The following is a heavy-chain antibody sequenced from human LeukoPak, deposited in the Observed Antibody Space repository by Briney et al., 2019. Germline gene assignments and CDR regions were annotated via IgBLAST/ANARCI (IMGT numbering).Heavy chain of an antibody. Sequence: PGGSLRLSCAASEFSVGSNYMIWVRQAPGKGLEWVSLIYSGGSTYYADSVKGRFTISRDNSKNTLYLQMNSLRAEDTAVYYCAKDTQNYGELANYWGQGTLVTVSS. CDR1: EFSVGSNY. D-gene: IGHD4-17*01. J-gene: IGHJ4*02. V-gene: IGHV3-53*01. CDR3: AKDTQNYGELANY. CDR2: IYSGGST.